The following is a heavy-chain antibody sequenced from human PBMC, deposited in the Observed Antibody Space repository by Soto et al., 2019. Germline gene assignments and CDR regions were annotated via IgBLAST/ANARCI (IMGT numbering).Heavy chain of an antibody. CDR2: ISSSGSTI. Sequence: AGGSLRLSCAASGFTFSSYEMNWVRQAPGKGLEWVSYISSSGSTIYYADSVKGRFTISRDNAKNSLYLQMNSLRAEDTAVYYCARAKRVEFEDIVVVVAATPWNAFDIWGQGTMVTVSS. V-gene: IGHV3-48*03. CDR3: ARAKRVEFEDIVVVVAATPWNAFDI. J-gene: IGHJ3*02. D-gene: IGHD2-15*01. CDR1: GFTFSSYE.